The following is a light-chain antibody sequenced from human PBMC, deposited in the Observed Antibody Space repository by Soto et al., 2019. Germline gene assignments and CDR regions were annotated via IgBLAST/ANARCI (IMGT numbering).Light chain of an antibody. Sequence: QSALTQPASVSGSPGQSIAISCTGTSSDVGGYNYVSWYQQHPGKAPKLMIYEVSYRPSGISNRFSGSKSGNTASLTISGLQAEDEDDYYCISYTSSSTWVFGGGTKLTVL. V-gene: IGLV2-14*01. CDR1: SSDVGGYNY. CDR3: ISYTSSSTWV. CDR2: EVS. J-gene: IGLJ3*02.